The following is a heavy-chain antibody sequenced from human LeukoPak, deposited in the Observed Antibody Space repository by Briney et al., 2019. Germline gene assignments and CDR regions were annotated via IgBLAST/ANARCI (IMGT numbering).Heavy chain of an antibody. D-gene: IGHD2-2*01. CDR1: GFTFSSYA. Sequence: PGGSLRLTCAASGFTFSSYAMSWVRQAPGKGLEWVSAISGSGGSTYYPDSVKGRFTISRDNSKNTLYLQMNSLRAEDTAVYYCANIYPYCSSTSCSTHWGQGTLVTVSS. J-gene: IGHJ4*02. CDR2: ISGSGGST. CDR3: ANIYPYCSSTSCSTH. V-gene: IGHV3-23*01.